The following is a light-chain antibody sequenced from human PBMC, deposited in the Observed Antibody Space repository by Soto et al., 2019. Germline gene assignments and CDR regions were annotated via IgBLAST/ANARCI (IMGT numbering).Light chain of an antibody. Sequence: QSALTQPASVSGSPGQSITISCTGTSSDVGDYNYVSWYQQHPGKAPKLLIYDVSNRPSGISDRFSGSKSGNTASLTVSGLQAEDEGDYYCSSYAGSNNYVFGTGTKVTVL. CDR1: SSDVGDYNY. CDR2: DVS. V-gene: IGLV2-14*01. CDR3: SSYAGSNNYV. J-gene: IGLJ1*01.